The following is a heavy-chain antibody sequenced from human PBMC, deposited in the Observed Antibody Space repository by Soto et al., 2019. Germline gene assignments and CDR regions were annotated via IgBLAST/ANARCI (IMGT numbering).Heavy chain of an antibody. D-gene: IGHD5-18*01. CDR1: GFTFSSYA. V-gene: IGHV3-30*04. CDR3: AREHGEGGLGHSFGPPDY. CDR2: ISHDGRYG. Sequence: QVLLVESGGGVVQPGTSLRLSCAASGFTFSSYAIHWVRQAPGKGLEWVAVISHDGRYGYYADSVTGRFTISRDMSKSMVFLQMNGLRLDDTGVYYCAREHGEGGLGHSFGPPDYWGQGTLVSVSS. J-gene: IGHJ4*02.